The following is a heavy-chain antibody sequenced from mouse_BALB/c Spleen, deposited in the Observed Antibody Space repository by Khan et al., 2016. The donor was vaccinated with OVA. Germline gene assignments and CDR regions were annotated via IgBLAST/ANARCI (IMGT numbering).Heavy chain of an antibody. J-gene: IGHJ3*01. CDR2: FSSGGDYT. V-gene: IGHV5-6*01. Sequence: EVELVESGGDLVKPGGSLKLSCAASGFTFSSYSMSWVRQTPDKRLEWVASFSSGGDYTYYPDSVKGRFTISRDNAKNTLYLQMSDLKSEDTAMYYCADRLTGSFAYWGQGTLVTVSA. D-gene: IGHD4-1*01. CDR1: GFTFSSYS. CDR3: ADRLTGSFAY.